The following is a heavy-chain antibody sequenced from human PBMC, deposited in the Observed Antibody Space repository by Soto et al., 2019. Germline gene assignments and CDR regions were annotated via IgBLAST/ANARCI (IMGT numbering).Heavy chain of an antibody. Sequence: PGGSLRLSSAASGFSFSSYSMNWVRQAPGKGLEWVSSISSSSSYIYYADSVKGRFTISRDNAKNSLYLQMNSLRAEDTAVYYCARDLPPYDSSGYYSPTFDYWGQGTLVTVSS. CDR1: GFSFSSYS. CDR2: ISSSSSYI. CDR3: ARDLPPYDSSGYYSPTFDY. J-gene: IGHJ4*02. V-gene: IGHV3-21*01. D-gene: IGHD3-22*01.